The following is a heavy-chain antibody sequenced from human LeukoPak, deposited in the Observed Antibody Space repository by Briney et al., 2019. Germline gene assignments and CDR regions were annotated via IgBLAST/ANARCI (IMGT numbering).Heavy chain of an antibody. CDR1: GFTFSIDG. D-gene: IGHD2-2*01. V-gene: IGHV3-21*04. Sequence: TGGSLRLSCAGSGFTFSIDGMNWVRRAPGKGLEWVSSISPDSNFIPQADSVKGRFTISRDTSKNTLYLQMSSLRAEDTAVYYCAKAPVAPAAPNWFDPWGQGTLVTVSS. J-gene: IGHJ5*02. CDR3: AKAPVAPAAPNWFDP. CDR2: ISPDSNFI.